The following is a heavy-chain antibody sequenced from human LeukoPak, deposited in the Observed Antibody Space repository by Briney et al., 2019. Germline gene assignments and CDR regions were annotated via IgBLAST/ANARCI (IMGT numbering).Heavy chain of an antibody. CDR2: INPGGNEI. CDR3: MCWGTDNH. Sequence: GGSLRLSCTFSGLTFRSYWMNWVRQAPGKGLEWVANINPGGNEIRSVDSVKGRSTISRDNAKNSLDLQMSSLRVEDTAVYYCMCWGTDNHWGQGILVTVSS. J-gene: IGHJ4*02. CDR1: GLTFRSYW. D-gene: IGHD7-27*01. V-gene: IGHV3-7*01.